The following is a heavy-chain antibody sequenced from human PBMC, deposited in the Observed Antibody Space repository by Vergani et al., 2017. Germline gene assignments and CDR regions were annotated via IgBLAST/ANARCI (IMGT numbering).Heavy chain of an antibody. V-gene: IGHV4-38-2*01. CDR2: IYHSGST. Sequence: QVQLQESGPGLVKPSETLSLTCAVSGYSISSGYYWGWIRQPPGKGLEWIGSIYHSGSTYYNPSLKSRVTISVDTSKNQFSLKLSSVTAADTAVYYCARHLGYCSSTSCYRGYNWFDPWGQGTLVTVSS. J-gene: IGHJ5*02. CDR3: ARHLGYCSSTSCYRGYNWFDP. D-gene: IGHD2-2*02. CDR1: GYSISSGYY.